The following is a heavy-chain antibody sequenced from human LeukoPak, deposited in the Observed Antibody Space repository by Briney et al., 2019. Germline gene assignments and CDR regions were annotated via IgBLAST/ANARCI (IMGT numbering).Heavy chain of an antibody. V-gene: IGHV3-30*02. Sequence: GGSLRLSCAATGFTFSSYEMNWVRQAPGKGLEWVAFIRYDGSNKYYADSVKGRFTISRDNAKNSLYLQMNSLRAEDTAVYYCAELGITMIGGVWGKGTTVTISS. CDR1: GFTFSSYE. J-gene: IGHJ6*04. D-gene: IGHD3-10*02. CDR3: AELGITMIGGV. CDR2: IRYDGSNK.